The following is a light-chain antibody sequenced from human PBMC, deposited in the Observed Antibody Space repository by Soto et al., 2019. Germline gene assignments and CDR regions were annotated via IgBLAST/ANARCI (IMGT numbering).Light chain of an antibody. CDR2: DAF. V-gene: IGKV3-20*01. J-gene: IGKJ1*01. Sequence: IVLPQSPGTLSLSPGARATLTCRASQSVSSSYLAWYQQKPGQAPRLLIYDAFSRATGIPDRFSGSGSGTDFTLTILSMEPEDFAVYYCQQYGSSRTFGQGTKVDIK. CDR3: QQYGSSRT. CDR1: QSVSSSY.